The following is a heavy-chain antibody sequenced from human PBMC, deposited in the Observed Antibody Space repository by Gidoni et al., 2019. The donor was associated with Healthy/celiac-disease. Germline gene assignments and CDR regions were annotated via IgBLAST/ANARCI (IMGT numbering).Heavy chain of an antibody. D-gene: IGHD6-19*01. CDR3: ARLPRYSSGWYYFDY. CDR1: GGSISSSSYY. CDR2: IYYSGST. V-gene: IGHV4-39*01. J-gene: IGHJ4*02. Sequence: QLQLQESGPGLVKPSETLSLTCTVSGGSISSSSYYWGWIRQPPGKGLEWIGSIYYSGSTYYNPSLKSRVTISVDTSKNQFSLKLSSVTAADTAVYYCARLPRYSSGWYYFDYWGQGTLVTVSS.